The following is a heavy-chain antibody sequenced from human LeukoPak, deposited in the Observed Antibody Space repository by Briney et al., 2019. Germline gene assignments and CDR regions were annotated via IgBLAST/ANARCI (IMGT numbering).Heavy chain of an antibody. D-gene: IGHD3-10*01. CDR1: GGSISRSGYY. J-gene: IGHJ6*03. V-gene: IGHV4-39*07. CDR3: ARGIRFGVQYYYYYYYMDV. CDR2: IFYSGNT. Sequence: SETLSLTCTVSGGSISRSGYYWGWIRQSPGKGLEWIGTIFYSGNTYYNPSLKSRGTISVDTSKNQFSLKLSSVTAADTAVYYCARGIRFGVQYYYYYYYMDVWGKGTTVTVSS.